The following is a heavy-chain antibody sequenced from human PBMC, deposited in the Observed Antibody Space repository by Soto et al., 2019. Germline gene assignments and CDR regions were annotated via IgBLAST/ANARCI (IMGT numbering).Heavy chain of an antibody. CDR2: INYSGSSSYSEDT. V-gene: IGHV4-31*03. D-gene: IGHD3-16*02. J-gene: IGHJ4*02. Sequence: QVQLQESGPGLVKPSQTLSLTCTVSGVPITSGGYYWSWIRQSPGKGLEWIGYINYSGSSSYSEDTLYNPSLNSRVSISGDTSKNQSSPRLSSVTAADTAVYFCTMEDRFTYGAFDHWGQGTLVTVSS. CDR1: GVPITSGGYY. CDR3: TMEDRFTYGAFDH.